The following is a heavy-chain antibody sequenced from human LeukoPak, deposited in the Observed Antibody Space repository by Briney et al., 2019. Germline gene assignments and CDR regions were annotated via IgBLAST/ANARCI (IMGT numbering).Heavy chain of an antibody. D-gene: IGHD4-17*01. Sequence: ASVKVSCKASGYTFTGYYTHWVRQAPGQGLEWMGWISAYNGNTNYAQKLQGRVTMTTDTSTSTAYMELRSLRSDDTAVYYCAREEVTREGDAFDIWGQGTMVTVSS. CDR3: AREEVTREGDAFDI. CDR1: GYTFTGYY. CDR2: ISAYNGNT. V-gene: IGHV1-18*04. J-gene: IGHJ3*02.